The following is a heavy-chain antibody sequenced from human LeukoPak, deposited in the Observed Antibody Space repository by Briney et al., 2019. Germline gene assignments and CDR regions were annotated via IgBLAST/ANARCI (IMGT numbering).Heavy chain of an antibody. CDR3: ARVQQLVLDY. CDR2: IRYDGSNK. CDR1: GFTFSSYG. Sequence: QAGGSLRLSCAASGFTFSSYGMHWVRQAPGKGLEWVAFIRYDGSNKYYADSVKGRFTISTDNSRNTLYLQMNSLRGEDTAVYYCARVQQLVLDYWGQGTLVTVSS. V-gene: IGHV3-30*02. J-gene: IGHJ4*02. D-gene: IGHD6-6*01.